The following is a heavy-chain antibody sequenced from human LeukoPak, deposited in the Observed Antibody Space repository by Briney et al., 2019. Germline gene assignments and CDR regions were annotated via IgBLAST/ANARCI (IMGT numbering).Heavy chain of an antibody. CDR2: ISYDGSNK. CDR3: AKDGAPYGGNVHVDY. Sequence: PGWSLRLSCAASGFTFSSYGMHWVRQAPGKGLEWVAVISYDGSNKYYADSVKGRFTISRDNSKNTLYLQMNSLRAEDTAVYYCAKDGAPYGGNVHVDYWGQGTLVTVSS. J-gene: IGHJ4*02. V-gene: IGHV3-30*18. CDR1: GFTFSSYG. D-gene: IGHD4-23*01.